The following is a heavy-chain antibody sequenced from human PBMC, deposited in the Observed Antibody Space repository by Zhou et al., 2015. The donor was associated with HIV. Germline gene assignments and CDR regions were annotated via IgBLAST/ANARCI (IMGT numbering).Heavy chain of an antibody. V-gene: IGHV3-30*04. CDR2: ISNDGQNE. CDR1: GFTFSKFS. D-gene: IGHD1-1*01. J-gene: IGHJ4*02. Sequence: VQLVESGGGLVKPGGSLRLSCEASGFTFSKFSMHWVRQAPGKGPESVAVISNDGQNEYYRDSVKGRFSISRDNSKNTLYLQMNFLRGEDTAVYWCVRDGVNGCNDLDHWGQGTLVTVSS. CDR3: VRDGVNGCNDLDH.